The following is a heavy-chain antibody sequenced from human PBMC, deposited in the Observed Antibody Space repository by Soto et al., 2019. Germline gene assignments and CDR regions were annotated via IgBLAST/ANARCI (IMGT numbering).Heavy chain of an antibody. CDR2: IKEDGSEK. J-gene: IGHJ4*02. CDR1: GFTLSSFW. CDR3: ASYRTMGC. V-gene: IGHV3-7*03. D-gene: IGHD1-26*01. Sequence: EVQLVESGGGLVQPGGSLRLSCAASGFTLSSFWMSWVRQAPGKGLEWVASIKEDGSEKTYVDSVKGRFSISRDTAKNALYLPMNSLRAEDAAVYYCASYRTMGCWGQGTPVTVSS.